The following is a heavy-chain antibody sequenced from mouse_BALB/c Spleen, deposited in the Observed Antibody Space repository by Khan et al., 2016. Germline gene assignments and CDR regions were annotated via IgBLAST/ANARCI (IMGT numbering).Heavy chain of an antibody. CDR2: ISYSGST. CDR1: GYSITSGYG. CDR3: ARTARIKY. Sequence: EVQLQASGPGLVKPSQSLSLTCTVTGYSITSGYGWNWIRQFPGNKLEWMGYISYSGSTNYNPSLKSRISITRDTSKNQFFLQLNSVTTEDTATXYCARTARIKYWGQGTTLTVSS. J-gene: IGHJ2*01. V-gene: IGHV3-2*02. D-gene: IGHD1-2*01.